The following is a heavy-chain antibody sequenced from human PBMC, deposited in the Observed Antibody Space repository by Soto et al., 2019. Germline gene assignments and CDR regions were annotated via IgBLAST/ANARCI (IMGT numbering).Heavy chain of an antibody. CDR2: ISGSGGST. CDR1: GFTFSSYA. V-gene: IGHV3-23*01. CDR3: AKDRSRGDYSTAEYFQH. J-gene: IGHJ1*01. D-gene: IGHD4-17*01. Sequence: GGSLRLSCAASGFTFSSYAMSWVRQAPGKGLEWVSAISGSGGSTYYADSVKGRFTISRDNSKNTLYLQMNSLRAEDTAVYYCAKDRSRGDYSTAEYFQHWGQGTLVTVSS.